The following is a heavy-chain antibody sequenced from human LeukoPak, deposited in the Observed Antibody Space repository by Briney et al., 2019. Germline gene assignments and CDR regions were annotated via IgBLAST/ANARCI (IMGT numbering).Heavy chain of an antibody. CDR3: ARLYGYNFAVSRKYFDY. D-gene: IGHD5-24*01. CDR2: ITYDGST. J-gene: IGHJ4*02. V-gene: IGHV4-34*01. Sequence: PSETLSLTCAVFGGSFDGYYWSWIRQPPGKGLEWIGEITYDGSTNYNPSPKSRVTISVDTSKIQFSLKLSSVTAADTAVYYCARLYGYNFAVSRKYFDYWGQGTLVTVSS. CDR1: GGSFDGYY.